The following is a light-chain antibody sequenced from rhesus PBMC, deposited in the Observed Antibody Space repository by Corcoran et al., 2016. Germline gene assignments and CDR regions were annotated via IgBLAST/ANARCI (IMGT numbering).Light chain of an antibody. CDR1: QSVGSY. J-gene: IGKJ2*01. CDR2: GAS. V-gene: IGKV3-24*04. CDR3: QQSSNLYS. Sequence: ETVVTQSPATLSLSPGERATLSCRASQSVGSYLAWYQQKPGQAPRLLIYGASSRATGIPDRFSGRWSGTYFTLTISSLETEYVGVYYCQQSSNLYSFGQWTKVEIK.